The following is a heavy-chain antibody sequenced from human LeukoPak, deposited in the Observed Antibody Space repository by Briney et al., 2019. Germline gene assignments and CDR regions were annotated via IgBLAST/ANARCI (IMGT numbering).Heavy chain of an antibody. CDR2: INHNGNVN. Sequence: GGSLRLSCAASGFTFSSYWMNWARQAPGKGLEWVASINHNGNVNYYVDSVKGQFTISRDNAKNSLYLQMSNLRAEDTAVYFCARGGGLDVWGQGATVTVSS. J-gene: IGHJ6*02. V-gene: IGHV3-7*03. D-gene: IGHD3-16*01. CDR3: ARGGGLDV. CDR1: GFTFSSYW.